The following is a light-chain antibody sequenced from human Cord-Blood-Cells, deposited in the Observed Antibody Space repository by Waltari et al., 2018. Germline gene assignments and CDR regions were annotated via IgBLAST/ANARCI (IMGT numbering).Light chain of an antibody. Sequence: DIQMTQSPSSLSASVGDRVTITCQASQDISNYLNWYQQKSGKAPKLRIYDAANLETVFPSRCSGSGAGTDFTVTISSLHPEVIATYYCQQYDNLRYSFGQGTKLEIK. J-gene: IGKJ2*03. CDR2: DAA. CDR3: QQYDNLRYS. V-gene: IGKV1-33*01. CDR1: QDISNY.